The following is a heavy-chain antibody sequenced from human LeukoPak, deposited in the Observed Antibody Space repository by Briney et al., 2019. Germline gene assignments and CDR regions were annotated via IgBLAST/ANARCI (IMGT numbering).Heavy chain of an antibody. CDR1: GFAFNKYW. D-gene: IGHD3-22*01. CDR2: INGDGSTT. V-gene: IGHV3-74*01. CDR3: ATGNYYDSRGYYTFGH. J-gene: IGHJ4*02. Sequence: PGGALRLSCAASGFAFNKYWMHWVRQTPGKGLLWVSRINGDGSTTSYADSVKGGFTISRDNAKNTLYLQMSSLRAEDTAVYYCATGNYYDSRGYYTFGHWGQGTLVTVSS.